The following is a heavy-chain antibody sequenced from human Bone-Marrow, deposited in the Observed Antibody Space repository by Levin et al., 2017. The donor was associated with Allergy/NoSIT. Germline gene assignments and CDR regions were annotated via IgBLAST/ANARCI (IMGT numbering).Heavy chain of an antibody. V-gene: IGHV4-4*02. CDR3: ARDRGNYEGQGYYFDY. CDR2: IDHSGST. Sequence: KASETLSLTCAVSGDSISSNNWWSWVRQPPGKGLEWIGEIDHSGSTNYNPSLKSRVTISVDKSQNQFSLKLSSVTAADTAVYYCARDRGNYEGQGYYFDYWGQGTLVTVSS. CDR1: GDSISSNNW. J-gene: IGHJ4*02. D-gene: IGHD3-16*01.